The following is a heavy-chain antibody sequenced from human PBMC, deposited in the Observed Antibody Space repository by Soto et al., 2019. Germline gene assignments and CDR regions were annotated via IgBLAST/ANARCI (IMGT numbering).Heavy chain of an antibody. D-gene: IGHD3-10*01. V-gene: IGHV1-69*01. CDR3: ATDGANGSGSYYTGFDY. J-gene: IGHJ4*02. Sequence: QVQLVQSGAEVKKPGSSVKVSCKASGGTFSSYAISWVRQAPGQGLEWMGGIIPIFGTANYAQKFQGRVTITADESTSTAYMELSSLRSEDTAVYYCATDGANGSGSYYTGFDYWGQGTLVTVSS. CDR1: GGTFSSYA. CDR2: IIPIFGTA.